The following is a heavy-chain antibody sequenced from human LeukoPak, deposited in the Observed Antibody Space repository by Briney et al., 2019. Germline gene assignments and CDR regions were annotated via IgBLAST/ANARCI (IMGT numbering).Heavy chain of an antibody. J-gene: IGHJ4*02. CDR3: ARDVGPNDYVDY. V-gene: IGHV3-7*01. D-gene: IGHD2-8*01. CDR1: GFTFSSYW. CDR2: IKQDGSQK. Sequence: GGSLRLSCAASGFTFSSYWMSWVRQAPGKGLECVANIKQDGSQKYYVDSVKGRFTTSRDNAKNSLYLQMNSLRSEDTAVYYCARDVGPNDYVDYWGQGTLVTVSS.